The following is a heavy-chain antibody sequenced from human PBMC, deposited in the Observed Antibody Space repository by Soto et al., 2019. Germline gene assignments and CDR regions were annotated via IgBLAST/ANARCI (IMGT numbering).Heavy chain of an antibody. CDR1: GFSLTTRGVG. V-gene: IGHV2-5*02. CDR3: XXXPRGYSYHFDY. J-gene: IGHJ4*02. D-gene: IGHD5-18*01. Sequence: QITLKESGPTLVKPTQTLTLTCTFSGFSLTTRGVGVGXXXQPPGKALEWLALIYWDDDEGYSPSLKSRLTXXXXXXXXXXXXXXXXXXXXDXXXXXXXXXPRGYSYHFDYWGQGTLVTVSS. CDR2: IYWDDDE.